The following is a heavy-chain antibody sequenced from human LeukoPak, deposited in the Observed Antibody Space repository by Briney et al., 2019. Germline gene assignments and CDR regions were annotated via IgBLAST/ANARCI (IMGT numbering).Heavy chain of an antibody. CDR2: ISGSGGST. Sequence: GGSLRLSCAASGFTFSSYAMSWVRQTPGKGLQWVSGISGSGGSTYYADSVKGRFTISRDNSKNTLYLQMNSLRAEDTAVYYCAKDLEYSSSWYFDYWGQGTLVTVSS. J-gene: IGHJ4*02. CDR3: AKDLEYSSSWYFDY. D-gene: IGHD6-13*01. V-gene: IGHV3-23*01. CDR1: GFTFSSYA.